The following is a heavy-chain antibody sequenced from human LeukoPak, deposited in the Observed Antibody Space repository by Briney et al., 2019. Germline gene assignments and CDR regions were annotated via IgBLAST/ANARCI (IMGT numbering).Heavy chain of an antibody. V-gene: IGHV3-53*01. D-gene: IGHD3-22*01. CDR3: ARREVITHSFDY. Sequence: GGSLRLSCAASGFTVSSNYMSWVRQAPGKGLEWVSVIYSGGSTYYADSVKGRFTISRDNSKNTLYLQMNSLRAEDTAVYYCARREVITHSFDYWAREPGSPSPQ. CDR1: GFTVSSNY. J-gene: IGHJ4*02. CDR2: IYSGGST.